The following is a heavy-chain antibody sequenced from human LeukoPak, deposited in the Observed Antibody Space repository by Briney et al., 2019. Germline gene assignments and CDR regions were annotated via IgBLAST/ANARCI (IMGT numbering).Heavy chain of an antibody. J-gene: IGHJ2*01. D-gene: IGHD6-19*01. CDR2: ISSNGGST. Sequence: PGGSLRLSCAASGFTFSSYAMRWVRQAPGKGLEYVSAISSNGGSTYYANSVKGRFTISRDNSKNPLYLQMGSLRAEDMAVYYCARGGWAYRYFDLWGRGTLVTVSS. V-gene: IGHV3-64*01. CDR3: ARGGWAYRYFDL. CDR1: GFTFSSYA.